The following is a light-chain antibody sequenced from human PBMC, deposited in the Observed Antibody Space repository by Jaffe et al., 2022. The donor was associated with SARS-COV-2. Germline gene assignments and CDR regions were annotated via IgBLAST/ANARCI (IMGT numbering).Light chain of an antibody. V-gene: IGLV1-44*01. Sequence: QSVLTQPPSASGTPGQRVTISCSGSSSNIGRNTVNWYQQLPGTAPKLLIYSNNQRPSGVPDRFSGSKSGTTASLAISGLQSADEADYYCAAWDDSLDGLWVFGGGTKLTVL. J-gene: IGLJ3*02. CDR3: AAWDDSLDGLWV. CDR1: SSNIGRNT. CDR2: SNN.